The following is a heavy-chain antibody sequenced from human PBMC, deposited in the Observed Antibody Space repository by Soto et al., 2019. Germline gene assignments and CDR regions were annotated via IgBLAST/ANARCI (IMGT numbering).Heavy chain of an antibody. Sequence: PGGSLRLSCAASGFTFSSYGMHWVRQAPGRGLEWVAVISYDGSNNYYADPVKGRFTISRDNSKNTLYLHMNSLRVEDTAVYYCPKEARTPAARGENYHYYGMDVLGQGTTFTASS. CDR2: ISYDGSNN. CDR3: PKEARTPAARGENYHYYGMDV. J-gene: IGHJ6*02. D-gene: IGHD2-2*01. CDR1: GFTFSSYG. V-gene: IGHV3-30*18.